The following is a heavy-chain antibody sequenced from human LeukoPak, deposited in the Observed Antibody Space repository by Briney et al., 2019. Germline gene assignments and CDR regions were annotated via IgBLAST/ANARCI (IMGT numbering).Heavy chain of an antibody. V-gene: IGHV4-34*01. CDR1: GGSLSGYY. J-gene: IGHJ4*02. CDR2: INHSGST. D-gene: IGHD6-19*01. CDR3: ARGPFPNSSGWYYFDY. Sequence: SETLSLTCAVYGGSLSGYYWSWIRQPPGKGLEWIGEINHSGSTNYNPSLKSRVTISVDTSKNQFSLELSSVTAADTAVYYCARGPFPNSSGWYYFDYWGQGTLVTVSS.